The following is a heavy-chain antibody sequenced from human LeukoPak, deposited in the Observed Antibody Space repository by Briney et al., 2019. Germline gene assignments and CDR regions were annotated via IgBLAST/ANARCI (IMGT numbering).Heavy chain of an antibody. CDR3: AKDTTTVTKFDY. Sequence: GGSLRLSCAASGFTFSSHDMHWVRQAPGKGLEWVAFISYDGGKKDYADSVKGRFTISRDNSRNTLYLQMNSLRAEDTAVYYCAKDTTTVTKFDYWGQGTLVTVSS. D-gene: IGHD4-17*01. V-gene: IGHV3-30*18. CDR1: GFTFSSHD. J-gene: IGHJ4*02. CDR2: ISYDGGKK.